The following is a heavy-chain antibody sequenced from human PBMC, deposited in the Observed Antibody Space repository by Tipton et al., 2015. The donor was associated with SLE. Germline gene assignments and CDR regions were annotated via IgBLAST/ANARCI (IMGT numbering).Heavy chain of an antibody. Sequence: TLSLTCTVSGGVISEYYWGWIRQPAGKGLEWIGRMYKSGSTDYNPSLKSRVTMSVDTSKNQFSLKLASVTAADTAVYYCARGQHQFGRFDYWGQGTLVTVSS. CDR2: MYKSGST. CDR1: GGVISEYY. CDR3: ARGQHQFGRFDY. V-gene: IGHV4-4*07. J-gene: IGHJ4*02. D-gene: IGHD3/OR15-3a*01.